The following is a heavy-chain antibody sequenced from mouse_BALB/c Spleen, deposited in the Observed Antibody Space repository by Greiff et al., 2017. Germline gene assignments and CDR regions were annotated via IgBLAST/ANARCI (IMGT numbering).Heavy chain of an antibody. J-gene: IGHJ4*01. CDR2: ISDGGSYT. D-gene: IGHD3-2*01. Sequence: EVQVVESGGGLVKPGGSLKLSCAASGFTFSDYYMYWVRQTPEKRLEWVATISDGGSYTYYPDSVKGRFTISRDNAKNNLYLQMSSLKSEDTAMYYCARDRQLGLGDAMDYWGQGTSVTVSS. V-gene: IGHV5-4*02. CDR1: GFTFSDYY. CDR3: ARDRQLGLGDAMDY.